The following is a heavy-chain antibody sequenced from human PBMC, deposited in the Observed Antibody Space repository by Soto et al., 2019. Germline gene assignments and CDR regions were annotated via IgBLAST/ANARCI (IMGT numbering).Heavy chain of an antibody. V-gene: IGHV3-23*01. J-gene: IGHJ4*02. CDR1: GFTFSSYA. D-gene: IGHD6-13*01. CDR3: AKVVRFGIAAAGPLFDY. CDR2: ISGSGGST. Sequence: GSLRLSCASSGFTFSSYAMSWVRQAPGKGLEWVSAISGSGGSTYYADSVKGRFTISRDNSKNTLYLQMNSLRAEDTAVYYCAKVVRFGIAAAGPLFDYWGQGTLVTVSS.